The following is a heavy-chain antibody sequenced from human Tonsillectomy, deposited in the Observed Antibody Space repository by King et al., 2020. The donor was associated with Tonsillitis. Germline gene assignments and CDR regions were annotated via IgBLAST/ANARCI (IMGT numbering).Heavy chain of an antibody. D-gene: IGHD3-22*01. CDR3: AKHKGAGLYDNSRGAYDI. V-gene: IGHV3-21*01. Sequence: VQLVESGGDLVKPGGSLRLSCATSGFAFHNYDMNWVRQAPGKGLQWVSSISSNIRYRYYGDSVKGRFNISRDNAKNSLYMQMNSLRAEDTAVYYCAKHKGAGLYDNSRGAYDIWGQGTMVTVSS. CDR2: ISSNIRYR. CDR1: GFAFHNYD. J-gene: IGHJ3*02.